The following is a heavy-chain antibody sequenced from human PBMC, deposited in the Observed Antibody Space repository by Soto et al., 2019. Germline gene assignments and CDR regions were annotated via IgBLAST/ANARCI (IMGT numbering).Heavy chain of an antibody. J-gene: IGHJ4*02. D-gene: IGHD6-6*01. Sequence: SETLSLTCAVYGGSFSTDYWSWIRQPPGKGLEWIGEINPSVGTNYNPSLKSRVTISVATSKNQFSLKLSSVTAADTAVYYCARVLAARASRDFDYWGQGTLVTVSS. CDR3: ARVLAARASRDFDY. CDR2: INPSVGT. CDR1: GGSFSTDY. V-gene: IGHV4-34*01.